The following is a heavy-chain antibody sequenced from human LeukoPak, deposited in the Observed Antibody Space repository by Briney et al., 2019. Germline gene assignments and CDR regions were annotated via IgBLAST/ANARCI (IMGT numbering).Heavy chain of an antibody. J-gene: IGHJ4*02. Sequence: GGSLRLSCAASGFTFTSYSMIWVRQAPGKGLEWVSSISSSSTYIYYADSVKGRFTISRDNAKNPLYLQMNSLRAEDTAVYYCAKDGDPVAGYYFDYWGQGTLVTVSS. CDR1: GFTFTSYS. D-gene: IGHD6-19*01. CDR2: ISSSSTYI. V-gene: IGHV3-21*01. CDR3: AKDGDPVAGYYFDY.